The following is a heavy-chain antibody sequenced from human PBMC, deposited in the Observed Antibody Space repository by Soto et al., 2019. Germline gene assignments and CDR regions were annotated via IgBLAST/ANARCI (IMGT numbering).Heavy chain of an antibody. Sequence: GGSLRLSCAASGFTFSNYAMNWVRQAPGKGLEWVSGISSSGGSTYYADSVKGRFTISRDNSKNTLYLQMNSLRAEDTAVYYCAKVNYYDSSGYSDFDYWGQGTLVTVSS. CDR1: GFTFSNYA. D-gene: IGHD3-22*01. J-gene: IGHJ4*02. CDR2: ISSSGGST. CDR3: AKVNYYDSSGYSDFDY. V-gene: IGHV3-23*01.